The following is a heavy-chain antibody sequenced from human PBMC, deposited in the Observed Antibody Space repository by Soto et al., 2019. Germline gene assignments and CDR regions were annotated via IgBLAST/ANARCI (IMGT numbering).Heavy chain of an antibody. J-gene: IGHJ6*04. V-gene: IGHV4-30-4*08. Sequence: PSETLSLTCTVSGGSISSDYYHWTWIRQSPGKGLEWIGYIHHSGSILYNPSLKSRVTISVDTSKNQFSLHLSSVTAADTAVYFCAREDEGGDSWDVGGNGTTVTVSS. CDR2: IHHSGSI. CDR3: AREDEGGDSWDV. CDR1: GGSISSDYYH. D-gene: IGHD2-21*02.